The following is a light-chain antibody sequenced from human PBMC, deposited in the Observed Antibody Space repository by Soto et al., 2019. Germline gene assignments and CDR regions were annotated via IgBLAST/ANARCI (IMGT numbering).Light chain of an antibody. CDR3: QQHNSYPLT. CDR2: VAS. CDR1: QDTRGY. V-gene: IGKV1-9*01. J-gene: IGKJ3*01. Sequence: DLQLTQSPSFLSASVGDRVTITCRASQDTRGYLAWYQQKPGKAPKLLIYVASTSQSGVPSRFSGSGSGTEFTLTISSLQPEDFATYYCQQHNSYPLTCGPGTKVEIK.